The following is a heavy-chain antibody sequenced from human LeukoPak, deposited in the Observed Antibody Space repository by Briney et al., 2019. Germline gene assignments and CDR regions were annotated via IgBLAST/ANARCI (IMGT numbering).Heavy chain of an antibody. D-gene: IGHD6-13*01. Sequence: GGSLRLSCAASGFTFSSYGMHWVRQARGKGRVGGAVIWYDGSNKYYADSVKGRFTISRDNSKNTLYLQMNSLRAEDTAVYYCARGRSSSWSSWFDPWGQGTLVTVSS. CDR3: ARGRSSSWSSWFDP. V-gene: IGHV3-33*01. CDR2: IWYDGSNK. CDR1: GFTFSSYG. J-gene: IGHJ5*02.